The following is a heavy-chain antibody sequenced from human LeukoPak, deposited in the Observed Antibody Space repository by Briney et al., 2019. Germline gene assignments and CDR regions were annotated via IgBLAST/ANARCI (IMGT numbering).Heavy chain of an antibody. D-gene: IGHD6-19*01. CDR2: IYTSGST. V-gene: IGHV4-4*09. Sequence: SETLSLTCTVSGGSISSYYWSWIRQPPGKGLEWIGYIYTSGSTNYNPSLKSRVTISVDTSKNQFSLKLSSVTAADTAVYYCASVTRARGGSSGCRRPSDYYYYYYMDVWGKGTTVTVSS. CDR1: GGSISSYY. CDR3: ASVTRARGGSSGCRRPSDYYYYYYMDV. J-gene: IGHJ6*03.